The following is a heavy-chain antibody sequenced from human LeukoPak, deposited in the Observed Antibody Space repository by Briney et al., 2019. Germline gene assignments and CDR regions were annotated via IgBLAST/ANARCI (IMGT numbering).Heavy chain of an antibody. Sequence: GSPVKVCCKAAGGTFSSYAISSVRQAPRQGLAWMEGTIPIFRTANYAQKFQGRVTINTDESTSTAYMELSSLRSDDTAVYYCAGSWGQWLPTLGYFQHWGQGTLVTVSS. J-gene: IGHJ1*01. V-gene: IGHV1-69*05. CDR2: TIPIFRTA. CDR3: AGSWGQWLPTLGYFQH. D-gene: IGHD6-19*01. CDR1: GGTFSSYA.